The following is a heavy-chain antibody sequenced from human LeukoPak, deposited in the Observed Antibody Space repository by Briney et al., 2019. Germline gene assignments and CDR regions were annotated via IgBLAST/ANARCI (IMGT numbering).Heavy chain of an antibody. J-gene: IGHJ4*02. CDR2: IDWDDDK. CDR3: ARMGGGSGSYYTED. D-gene: IGHD3-10*01. CDR1: GFSLSTSGMR. Sequence: ESGPTLVNPTQTRTLTCTFSGFSLSTSGMRVSWIRQPPGKALEWLARIDWDDDKFYSTSLKTRLTISKDTSKNQVVLTMTNMDPVDRASYYCARMGGGSGSYYTEDWGQGTLVTVSS. V-gene: IGHV2-70*04.